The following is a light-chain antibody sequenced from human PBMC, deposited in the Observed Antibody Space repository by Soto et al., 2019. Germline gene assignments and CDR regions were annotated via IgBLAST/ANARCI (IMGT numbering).Light chain of an antibody. J-gene: IGKJ1*01. Sequence: DIQMTQSPSTLSASVGDRVTITCRASQSISRWLACYQQKPGKAPNLLIYKASSLQSGVPSRFSGSGSGTEFTLTISSLQPDDLATYYGQQYNTYSRTFGQGTKVEIK. CDR1: QSISRW. V-gene: IGKV1-5*03. CDR2: KAS. CDR3: QQYNTYSRT.